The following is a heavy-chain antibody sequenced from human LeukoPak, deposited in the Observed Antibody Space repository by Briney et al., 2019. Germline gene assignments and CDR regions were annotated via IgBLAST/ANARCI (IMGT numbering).Heavy chain of an antibody. V-gene: IGHV3-74*01. Sequence: PGGSLRLSCAASGFTFSDYYMSWVRQAPGKGVVWVSRIHTDGSSTAYADSVKGRFTISRDNAKNTLFLQMTSLRAEDTAVYYCAREVRGVGIWFDYWRQGTLVTVSS. J-gene: IGHJ4*02. CDR1: GFTFSDYY. CDR2: IHTDGSST. CDR3: AREVRGVGIWFDY. D-gene: IGHD3-10*01.